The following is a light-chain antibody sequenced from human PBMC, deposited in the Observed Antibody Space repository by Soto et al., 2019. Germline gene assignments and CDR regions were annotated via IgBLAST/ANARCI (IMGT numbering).Light chain of an antibody. V-gene: IGLV2-14*01. J-gene: IGLJ3*02. Sequence: QSALTQPASVSGSPGQSITIACTGTNRDVGSYNLVSWYQQRPGEAPKLIISEVRNRPSGISYRFTGSKSGITASLTISGLQAEDEADYYCSSYTTISTLVFGGGTKLTVL. CDR3: SSYTTISTLV. CDR2: EVR. CDR1: NRDVGSYNL.